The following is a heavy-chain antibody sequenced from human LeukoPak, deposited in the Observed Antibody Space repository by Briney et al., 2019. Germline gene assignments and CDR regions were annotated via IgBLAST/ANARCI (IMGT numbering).Heavy chain of an antibody. Sequence: ETLSLTCTVSGGSISSDYWSWIRQPPGKGLEWIGYIHYSGSNNYKSSLKSRVTLSVDTSKNQFSLKLSSVTAADTAVYYCAKLSPITEVGSSYYHSMDVWGHGTTVTVSS. D-gene: IGHD6-13*01. CDR1: GGSISSDY. CDR3: AKLSPITEVGSSYYHSMDV. J-gene: IGHJ6*02. CDR2: IHYSGSN. V-gene: IGHV4-59*08.